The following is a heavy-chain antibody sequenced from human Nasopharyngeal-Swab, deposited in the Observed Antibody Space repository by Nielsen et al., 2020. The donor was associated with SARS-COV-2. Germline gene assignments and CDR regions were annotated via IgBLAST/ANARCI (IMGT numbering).Heavy chain of an antibody. CDR1: GFTFSSYA. CDR3: AKEALGYSGYDSNWFDP. CDR2: ISYDGSNK. D-gene: IGHD5-12*01. V-gene: IGHV3-30*04. J-gene: IGHJ5*02. Sequence: GGSLRLSCAASGFTFSSYAMHWVRQAPGKGLEWVAVISYDGSNKYYADSVKGRFTISRDNSKNTLHLQMNSLRAEDTAVYYCAKEALGYSGYDSNWFDPWGQGTLVTVSS.